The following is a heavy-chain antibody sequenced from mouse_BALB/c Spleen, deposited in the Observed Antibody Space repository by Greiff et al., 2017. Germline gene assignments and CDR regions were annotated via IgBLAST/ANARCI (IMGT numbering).Heavy chain of an antibody. CDR1: GFTFSSYT. J-gene: IGHJ2*01. V-gene: IGHV5-9*03. Sequence: EVKVEESGGGLVKPGGSLKLSCAASGFTFSSYTMSWVRQTPEKRLEWVATISSGGGNTYYPDSVKGRFTISRDNAKNNLYLQMSSLRSEDTVLYYCARYGGYPYYFDYWGQGTTLTVSS. D-gene: IGHD3-1*01. CDR3: ARYGGYPYYFDY. CDR2: ISSGGGNT.